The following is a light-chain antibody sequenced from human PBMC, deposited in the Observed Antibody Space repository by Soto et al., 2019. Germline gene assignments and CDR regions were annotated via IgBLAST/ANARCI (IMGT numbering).Light chain of an antibody. Sequence: QSVLTQPPSVSGSPGQRVTISCTGSSSNIGAGFDVYWYQHLPGTAPTLLIYDNTNRPSGVPDRFSGSKSGTSASLAITGLQDEDEADYYCQSYDSSLSDVVLGGVTKLTVL. V-gene: IGLV1-40*01. CDR1: SSNIGAGFD. CDR2: DNT. CDR3: QSYDSSLSDVV. J-gene: IGLJ2*01.